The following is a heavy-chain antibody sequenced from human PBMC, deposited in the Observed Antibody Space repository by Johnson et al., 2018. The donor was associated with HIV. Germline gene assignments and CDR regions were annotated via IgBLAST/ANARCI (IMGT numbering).Heavy chain of an antibody. Sequence: MLLVESGGGLVQPGGSLRLSCAASGFTVSSNYMSWVRQAPGKGLEWVSVIYSGGSTYYAYSVKGRFTISRDNSKNTLYLQMNSLRAEDTAVYYCARDNPELDAFDIWGQGTMVTVSP. J-gene: IGHJ3*02. CDR1: GFTVSSNY. CDR2: IYSGGST. V-gene: IGHV3-66*01. CDR3: ARDNPELDAFDI. D-gene: IGHD1-7*01.